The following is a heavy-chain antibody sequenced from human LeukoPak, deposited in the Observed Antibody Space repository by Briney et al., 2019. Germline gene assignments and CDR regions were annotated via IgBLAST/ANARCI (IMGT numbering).Heavy chain of an antibody. D-gene: IGHD1-26*01. V-gene: IGHV4-38-2*02. Sequence: SETLSLTRTVSGYAISRGYYWGWIRQPPGKGLEWIGSIYRSGSTYYNPSLNSRVAISLDTSKNQFSLKLSSVTATDTAVYYCARALKGLRRRIGGTSTFEYSYYMDVWGKGTTVTISS. CDR1: GYAISRGYY. CDR2: IYRSGST. J-gene: IGHJ6*03. CDR3: ARALKGLRRRIGGTSTFEYSYYMDV.